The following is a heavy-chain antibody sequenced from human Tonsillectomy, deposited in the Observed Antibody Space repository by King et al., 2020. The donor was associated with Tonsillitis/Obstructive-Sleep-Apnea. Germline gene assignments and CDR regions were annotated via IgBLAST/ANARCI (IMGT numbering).Heavy chain of an antibody. CDR1: GGSLSSGTYY. V-gene: IGHV4-61*03. Sequence: PLQESGPGLVKPSETLSLTCSVSGGSLSSGTYYWPWIRPPPGKGLEWVGYILYSGSTNFNPSLKSRVTISVDTSKNHLSLKLTSVTAADTAIYYCARADYDILSGSYAFDIWGQGRMVTVSS. J-gene: IGHJ3*02. D-gene: IGHD3-9*01. CDR2: ILYSGST. CDR3: ARADYDILSGSYAFDI.